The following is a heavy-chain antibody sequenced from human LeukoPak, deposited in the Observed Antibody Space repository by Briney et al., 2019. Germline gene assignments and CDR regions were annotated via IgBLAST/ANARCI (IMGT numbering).Heavy chain of an antibody. CDR3: AREGQQLPTGPSIFYYYGMDV. V-gene: IGHV3-21*01. J-gene: IGHJ6*02. Sequence: TSGTLSLTCAVSGGSISTSNWWSWVRQPPGKGLEWVSSISSSSSYIYYADSVKGRFTISRDNAKNSLYLQMNSLRAEDTAVYYCAREGQQLPTGPSIFYYYGMDVWGQGTTVTVSS. CDR1: GGSISTSN. D-gene: IGHD6-13*01. CDR2: ISSSSSYI.